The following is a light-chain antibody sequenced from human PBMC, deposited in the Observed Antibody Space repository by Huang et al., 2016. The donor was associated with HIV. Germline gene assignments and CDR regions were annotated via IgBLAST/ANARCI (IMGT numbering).Light chain of an antibody. CDR1: QTIDRH. V-gene: IGKV3-11*01. CDR2: YAS. J-gene: IGKJ4*01. Sequence: IVLTQSPATLSGYLEERVPLYCRASQTIDRHLAWYQHKAGQPPRLLIYYASVRVTGMPSKFSGGGSGTHFILYISRLEPDDCAVYYCQQRTSWPTFGGGTKVEIK. CDR3: QQRTSWPT.